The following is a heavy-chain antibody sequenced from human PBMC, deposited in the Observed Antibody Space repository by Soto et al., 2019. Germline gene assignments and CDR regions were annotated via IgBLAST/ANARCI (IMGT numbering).Heavy chain of an antibody. CDR2: IYSGGET. V-gene: IGHV3-66*01. CDR3: ARRKFCSSTTCFDY. Sequence: EVQLVESGGALVQPGGSLRLSCAASGFTVSISYMSWVRHVPGKGLEWVSIIYSGGETYYADSAKGRFTISRDISKNTWHLQMSSLRAEDTAVYYCARRKFCSSTTCFDYWGRGTLVTVSS. J-gene: IGHJ4*02. D-gene: IGHD2-2*01. CDR1: GFTVSISY.